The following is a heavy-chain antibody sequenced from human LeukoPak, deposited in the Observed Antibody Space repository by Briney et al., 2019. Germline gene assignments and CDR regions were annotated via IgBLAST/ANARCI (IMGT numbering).Heavy chain of an antibody. Sequence: SETLSLTCAVYGGSFSGYYWSWIRQPPGKGLEWIGEINHSGSTNYNPSLKSRVTISVDTSKNQFSLKLSSVTAADTAVYYCARELRDGYNYYYYYMDVWGKGTTVTVSS. J-gene: IGHJ6*03. CDR3: ARELRDGYNYYYYYMDV. CDR1: GGSFSGYY. V-gene: IGHV4-34*01. D-gene: IGHD5-24*01. CDR2: INHSGST.